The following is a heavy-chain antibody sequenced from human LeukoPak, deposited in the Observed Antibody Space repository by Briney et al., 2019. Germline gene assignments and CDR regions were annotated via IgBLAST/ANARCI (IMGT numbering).Heavy chain of an antibody. J-gene: IGHJ4*02. D-gene: IGHD2-21*02. CDR2: ISSSSSSI. Sequence: GGSLRLSCAASGFIFNHYSMNWVRQAPGKGLEWVSYISSSSSSIYYADSVKGRFTISRDNAKNSLYLQMNSLRDEDTAVYYCTKESVTYLDYWGQGTLVTVSS. CDR3: TKESVTYLDY. CDR1: GFIFNHYS. V-gene: IGHV3-48*02.